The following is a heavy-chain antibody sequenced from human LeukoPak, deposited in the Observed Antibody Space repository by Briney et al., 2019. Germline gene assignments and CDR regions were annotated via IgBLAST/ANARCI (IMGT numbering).Heavy chain of an antibody. CDR1: GFTFSSYA. V-gene: IGHV3-23*01. CDR2: ISTSGGST. J-gene: IGHJ5*02. CDR3: AKELYCSSTSCAQFDP. D-gene: IGHD2-2*01. Sequence: AGGSLRLSCVTSGFTFSSYAMNWVRQAPGKGLEWASVISTSGGSTYYADSVKGRFTISRDNSKNTLYLQMNSLRAEDTAIYYCAKELYCSSTSCAQFDPWGQGTLVTVSS.